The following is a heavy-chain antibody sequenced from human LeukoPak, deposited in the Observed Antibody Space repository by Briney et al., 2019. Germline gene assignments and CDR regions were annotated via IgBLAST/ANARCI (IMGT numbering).Heavy chain of an antibody. J-gene: IGHJ3*02. D-gene: IGHD5-18*01. V-gene: IGHV1-2*02. Sequence: ASVKVSCKASGYTFTTYYMHWLRQAPGQGLEWMGWINPNSGGTNYAQKFQGRVTMTRDTSISTAYMELSRLRSDDTAVYYCAREVDTAMVYAFDIWGQGTMVTVSS. CDR3: AREVDTAMVYAFDI. CDR2: INPNSGGT. CDR1: GYTFTTYY.